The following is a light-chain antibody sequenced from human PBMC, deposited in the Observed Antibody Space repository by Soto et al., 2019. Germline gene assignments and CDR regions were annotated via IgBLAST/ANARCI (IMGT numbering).Light chain of an antibody. CDR1: TSNIGSST. CDR2: SDN. CDR3: ATWDASLSSWV. Sequence: QTVVTQPPSASGTPGQRVTISCAGGTSNIGSSTVNWYQQLPRTAPKLLIASDNRRPSGVTDRFSGSKSGTSASLAISGLQSEDEADYYCATWDASLSSWVFGGGTKVTVL. V-gene: IGLV1-44*01. J-gene: IGLJ3*02.